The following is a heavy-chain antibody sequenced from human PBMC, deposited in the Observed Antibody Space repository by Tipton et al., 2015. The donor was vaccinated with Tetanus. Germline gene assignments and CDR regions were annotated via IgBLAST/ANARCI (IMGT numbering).Heavy chain of an antibody. CDR2: IYYSGST. CDR1: GGSISSTNYY. J-gene: IGHJ4*02. D-gene: IGHD6-13*01. V-gene: IGHV4-61*01. Sequence: TLSLTCTVSGGSISSTNYYWSWIRQPPGKGLEWIGYIYYSGSTNYNPSLKSRVTISVDTSKNQFSLNLSSVTAADTAMYYCARGGITAAGILDYWGQGTLVTVSS. CDR3: ARGGITAAGILDY.